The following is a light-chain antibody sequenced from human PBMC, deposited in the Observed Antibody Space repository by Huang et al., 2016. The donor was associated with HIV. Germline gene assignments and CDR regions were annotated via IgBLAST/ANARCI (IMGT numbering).Light chain of an antibody. J-gene: IGKJ1*01. CDR3: QQLNSYPRT. V-gene: IGKV1-9*01. CDR2: AAS. CDR1: QGISSY. Sequence: IQLTQSPSSLSAPVGDRVTITCRASQGISSYLAWYQEKSGKAPKLLIYAASTLQSGGPSRFSGSGSGTDFTLTISSLQPEDFATYYCQQLNSYPRTFGQGTKVEIK.